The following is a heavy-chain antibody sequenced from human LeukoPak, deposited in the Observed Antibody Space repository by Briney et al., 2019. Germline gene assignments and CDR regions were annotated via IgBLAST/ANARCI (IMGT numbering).Heavy chain of an antibody. J-gene: IGHJ4*02. Sequence: PSETLSLTCTVSGYSISSGYYWGWIRQPPGKGLEWIGSIYHSGSTYYNPSLKSRVTISVDTSKNQFSLKLSSVTAADTAVYYCARGSGDYGDLDYWGQGTLVTVSS. V-gene: IGHV4-38-2*02. CDR2: IYHSGST. D-gene: IGHD4-17*01. CDR1: GYSISSGYY. CDR3: ARGSGDYGDLDY.